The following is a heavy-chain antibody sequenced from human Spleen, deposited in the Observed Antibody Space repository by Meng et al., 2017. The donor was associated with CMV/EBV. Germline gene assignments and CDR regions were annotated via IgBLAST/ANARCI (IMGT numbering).Heavy chain of an antibody. CDR2: ITGSGDGT. J-gene: IGHJ3*02. D-gene: IGHD3-3*01. CDR1: GFSFSSYS. V-gene: IGHV3-23*01. CDR3: AKDLPSGVDFWRGYYRGNDAFDI. Sequence: GGSLRLSCTASGFSFSSYSMSWVRLPPGKGLEWVSAITGSGDGTYYADSVKGRFTIARDNSKNTLYLQMSSLRADDTAVYYCAKDLPSGVDFWRGYYRGNDAFDIWGQGTTVTVSS.